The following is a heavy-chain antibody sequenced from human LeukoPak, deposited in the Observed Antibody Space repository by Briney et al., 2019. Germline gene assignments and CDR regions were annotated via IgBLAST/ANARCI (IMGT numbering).Heavy chain of an antibody. J-gene: IGHJ5*02. Sequence: SVKVSCKASGGTFSSYAISWVRQAPGQGLEWMGRIIPILGIANYAQKFQGRVTITADKSTSTAYMELSSLRSEDTAVYHCARGPPIDDYGDLNWFDPRGQGTLVTVSS. CDR2: IIPILGIA. V-gene: IGHV1-69*04. D-gene: IGHD4-17*01. CDR3: ARGPPIDDYGDLNWFDP. CDR1: GGTFSSYA.